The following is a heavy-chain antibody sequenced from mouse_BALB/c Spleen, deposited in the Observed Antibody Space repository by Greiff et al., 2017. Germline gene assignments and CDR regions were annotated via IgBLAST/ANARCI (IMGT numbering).Heavy chain of an antibody. CDR1: GFTFSSYT. D-gene: IGHD2-4*01. CDR3: TREGLRREGFDY. CDR2: ISSGGSYT. V-gene: IGHV5-6-4*01. Sequence: EVKLLESGGGLVKPGGSLKLSCAASGFTFSSYTMSWVRQTPEKRLEWVATISSGGSYTYYPDSVKGRFTISRDNAKNTLYLQMSSLKSEDTAMYYCTREGLRREGFDYWGQGTTLTVSS. J-gene: IGHJ2*01.